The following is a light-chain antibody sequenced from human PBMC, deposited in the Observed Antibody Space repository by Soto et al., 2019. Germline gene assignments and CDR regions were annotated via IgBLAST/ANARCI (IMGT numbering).Light chain of an antibody. V-gene: IGKV3-20*01. CDR2: GAS. J-gene: IGKJ3*01. CDR1: QSVSSGY. CDR3: QQYDSSPLFA. Sequence: EIVLTQSPGTLSLSPGERATLSCRASQSVSSGYLAWYQQKHGQAPRLLIYGASSRATGIPDRLSGSGSGSDFTLTISRLESEDFAVYYCQQYDSSPLFAFGPGTQVDIK.